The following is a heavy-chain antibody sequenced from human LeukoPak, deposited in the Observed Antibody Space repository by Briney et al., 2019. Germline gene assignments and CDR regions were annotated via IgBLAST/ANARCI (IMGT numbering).Heavy chain of an antibody. Sequence: SVTVSCKASGGTFSSYAISWVRQAPGQGLEWMGRIIPILGIANYAQKFQGRVTITADKSTSTAYMELSSLRSEDTAVYYCARGDNSYGYRYYYYGMDVWGQGTTVTVSS. J-gene: IGHJ6*02. CDR3: ARGDNSYGYRYYYYGMDV. D-gene: IGHD5-18*01. CDR2: IIPILGIA. CDR1: GGTFSSYA. V-gene: IGHV1-69*04.